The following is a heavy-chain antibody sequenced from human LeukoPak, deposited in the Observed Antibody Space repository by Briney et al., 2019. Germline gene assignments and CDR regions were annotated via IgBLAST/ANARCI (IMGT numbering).Heavy chain of an antibody. Sequence: PSETLSLICTVSGGSISSYYWSWIRQPPGKGLEWIGYIYYSGRTNYNPSLKSRVTISVDTSKNQFSLKLSSVTAADTAVYYCARSISSSWPPFDPWGQGTLVTVSS. CDR3: ARSISSSWPPFDP. V-gene: IGHV4-59*01. CDR2: IYYSGRT. J-gene: IGHJ5*02. D-gene: IGHD6-13*01. CDR1: GGSISSYY.